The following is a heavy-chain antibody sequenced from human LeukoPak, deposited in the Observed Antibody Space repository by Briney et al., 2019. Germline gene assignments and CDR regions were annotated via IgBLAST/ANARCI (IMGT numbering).Heavy chain of an antibody. V-gene: IGHV4-30-2*01. CDR1: GGSISSGGYS. Sequence: PSQTLSLTCAVSGGSISSGGYSWSWIRQPPGKGLEWIGYIYHSGSTYYNPSLKSRVTISVDRSKNQFSLKLSSVTAADTAVYYCARDRYGMDVWGQGTTVTASS. CDR3: ARDRYGMDV. J-gene: IGHJ6*02. CDR2: IYHSGST.